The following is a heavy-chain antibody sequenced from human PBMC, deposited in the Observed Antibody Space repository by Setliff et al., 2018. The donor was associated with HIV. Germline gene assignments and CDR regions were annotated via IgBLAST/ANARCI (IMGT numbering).Heavy chain of an antibody. CDR2: IIPFLRVI. Sequence: SVKVSCKASGCSFTSYVISWARQAPGQGLEWMGGIIPFLRVINYAQKFQGRVTISTDESMGTAYMELSSLRYDDTAVYYCARRGDSYYYMDVWGKGTTVTSP. CDR1: GCSFTSYV. CDR3: ARRGDSYYYMDV. V-gene: IGHV1-69*10. D-gene: IGHD7-27*01. J-gene: IGHJ6*03.